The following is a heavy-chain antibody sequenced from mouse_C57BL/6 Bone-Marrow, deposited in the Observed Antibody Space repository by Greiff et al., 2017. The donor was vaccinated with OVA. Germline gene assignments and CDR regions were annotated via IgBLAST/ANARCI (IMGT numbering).Heavy chain of an antibody. CDR1: GYSFTGYY. CDR3: ARTGLTTVDYFDY. J-gene: IGHJ2*01. Sequence: VQLQQSGPELVKPGASVKISCKASGYSFTGYYMNWVKQSPEKSLEWIGEINPSTGGTTYNQKFKAKATLTVHKSSSTAYMQLKSLTSEDSAVYYCARTGLTTVDYFDYWGQGTTLTVSS. D-gene: IGHD1-1*01. V-gene: IGHV1-42*01. CDR2: INPSTGGT.